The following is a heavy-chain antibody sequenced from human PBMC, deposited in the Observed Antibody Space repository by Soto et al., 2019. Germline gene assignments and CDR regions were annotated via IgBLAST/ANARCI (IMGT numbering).Heavy chain of an antibody. CDR2: IGTAGDT. D-gene: IGHD4-17*01. CDR1: GFTLSNYA. Sequence: GGSLRLSCAASGFTLSNYAIHWVRQRTGEGLEWVSAIGTAGDTYYPDSVKGRFTVSRDNAKNSLYLLMNSLTAGDTAVYYCARGMDYVRAFDIWGQGTMVTVSS. V-gene: IGHV3-13*01. CDR3: ARGMDYVRAFDI. J-gene: IGHJ3*02.